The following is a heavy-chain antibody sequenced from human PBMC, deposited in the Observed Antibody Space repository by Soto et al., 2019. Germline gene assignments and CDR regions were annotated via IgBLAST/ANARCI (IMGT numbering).Heavy chain of an antibody. CDR3: ARASAAGLYYYDSSGYYSD. V-gene: IGHV1-2*02. J-gene: IGHJ4*02. Sequence: GASVKVSCKASGYTFTGYYMHWVRQAPGQVLEWMGWINPNSGGTNYAQKFQGRVTMTRDTSISTAYMELSRLRSDDTAVYYCARASAAGLYYYDSSGYYSDWGQGTLVTVSS. CDR1: GYTFTGYY. CDR2: INPNSGGT. D-gene: IGHD3-22*01.